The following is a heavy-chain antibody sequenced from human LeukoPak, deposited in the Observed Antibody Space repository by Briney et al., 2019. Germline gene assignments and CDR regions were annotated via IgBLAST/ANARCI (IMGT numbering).Heavy chain of an antibody. V-gene: IGHV3-23*01. CDR3: AEDTVTTHYYYYGMDV. CDR2: ISGSGGST. J-gene: IGHJ6*02. Sequence: PGASLRLSCAASGFTFSSYAMSWVRQAPGKGLEWVSAISGSGGSTYYADSVKGRFTISRDNSKNTLYLQMNSLRAEDTAVYYCAEDTVTTHYYYYGMDVWGQGTTVTVSS. CDR1: GFTFSSYA. D-gene: IGHD4-17*01.